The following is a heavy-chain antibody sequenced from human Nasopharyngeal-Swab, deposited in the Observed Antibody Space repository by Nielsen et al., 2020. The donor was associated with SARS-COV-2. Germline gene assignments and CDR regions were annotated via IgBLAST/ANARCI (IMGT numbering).Heavy chain of an antibody. CDR1: GFTFSDSA. CDR3: TRCGGGCYSGRDY. V-gene: IGHV3-73*01. J-gene: IGHJ4*02. Sequence: GESLKISCAASGFTFSDSAIHWVRQASGEGLEWVARIRSKGNNYATAYSASVKGRFIIFRDDPKNTAYLQMNSLKTEDTAMYYCTRCGGGCYSGRDYWGQGTLVTVSS. CDR2: IRSKGNNYAT. D-gene: IGHD2-15*01.